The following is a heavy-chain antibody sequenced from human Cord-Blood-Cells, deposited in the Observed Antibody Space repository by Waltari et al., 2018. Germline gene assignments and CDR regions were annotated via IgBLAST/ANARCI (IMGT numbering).Heavy chain of an antibody. D-gene: IGHD3-3*01. CDR3: ARGHYDFWSGYYIGGYYYYYMDV. Sequence: QVQLQQWGAGLLKPSETLSLTCAVYGGSFSGYYWSWIRQPPGKGLAWIGEINHSGSTNYNPSLKSRVTISVDTSKNQFSLKLSSVTAADTAVYYCARGHYDFWSGYYIGGYYYYYMDVWGKGTTVTVSS. CDR2: INHSGST. J-gene: IGHJ6*03. V-gene: IGHV4-34*01. CDR1: GGSFSGYY.